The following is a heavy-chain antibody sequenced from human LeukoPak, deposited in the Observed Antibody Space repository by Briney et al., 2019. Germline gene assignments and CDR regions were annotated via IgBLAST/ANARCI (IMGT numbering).Heavy chain of an antibody. CDR3: AKAGSATYSLDY. V-gene: IGHV3-21*04. D-gene: IGHD3-10*01. Sequence: KPGGSLRLSCAASGFTFSSYSVNWARQAPGKGRVWVSSTSSRSSYIYYADSVKGRFTISRDNAKHSLYLQMNSLRNDDTAVYYCAKAGSATYSLDYWGQGTQVTVSS. CDR1: GFTFSSYS. CDR2: TSSRSSYI. J-gene: IGHJ4*02.